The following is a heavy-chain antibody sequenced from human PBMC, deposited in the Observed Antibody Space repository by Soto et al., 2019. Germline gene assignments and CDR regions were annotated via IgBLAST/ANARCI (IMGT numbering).Heavy chain of an antibody. J-gene: IGHJ6*02. CDR2: IKEDGSEK. CDR1: GFTFKSYW. CDR3: ATSPYPSFYYYGLNV. Sequence: GGSLRLSCAASGFTFKSYWMSWVRQTPGKGLEWVANIKEDGSEKYYVDSVKGRFTISRDNGKNALYLQMNSLRVEDTAIYYCATSPYPSFYYYGLNVWGQGTTVTVSS. V-gene: IGHV3-7*03.